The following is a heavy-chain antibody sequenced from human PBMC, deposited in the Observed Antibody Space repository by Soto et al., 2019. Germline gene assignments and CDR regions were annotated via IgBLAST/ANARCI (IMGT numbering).Heavy chain of an antibody. J-gene: IGHJ4*02. CDR3: VRDWESTTQTWGFGDS. Sequence: QVQLVQSGAEVKKPGSSVKVSCTASGGTFSSYTITWVRQAPGQGLEWLGRIRPIFGVTNYAQKFQDRVTLTAVRSTTTDYMELSRLRSADTAVYYCVRDWESTTQTWGFGDSCGQGTLVTVSS. V-gene: IGHV1-69*08. CDR2: IRPIFGVT. CDR1: GGTFSSYT. D-gene: IGHD1-1*01.